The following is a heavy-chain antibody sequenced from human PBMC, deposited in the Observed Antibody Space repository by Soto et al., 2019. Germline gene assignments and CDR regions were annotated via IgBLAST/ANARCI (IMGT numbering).Heavy chain of an antibody. CDR1: GGSISSGGYY. CDR2: IYYSGST. Sequence: QVQLQESGPGLVKPSQTLSLTCTVSGGSISSGGYYWSWIRQHPGKGLEWIGYIYYSGSTYYNPSLMSRVTISVDTSKNEFSRKLSSVTAADTAVYYCAREEGAITMIVGHAFDIWGQGPMVTVSS. D-gene: IGHD3-22*01. CDR3: AREEGAITMIVGHAFDI. V-gene: IGHV4-31*03. J-gene: IGHJ3*02.